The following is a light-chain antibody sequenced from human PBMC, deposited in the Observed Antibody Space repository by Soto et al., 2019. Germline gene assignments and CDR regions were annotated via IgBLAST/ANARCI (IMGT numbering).Light chain of an antibody. Sequence: EIVLTQSPATLSLSPGERATLSCRPSRSFSSSLAWYQQKPGQAPRLLIYDASNRATGIPARFSGSGSGTDFTLTISSLEPEDFAVYYCQQRSNWPLTFGGGTKVEIK. CDR2: DAS. V-gene: IGKV3-11*01. J-gene: IGKJ4*01. CDR3: QQRSNWPLT. CDR1: RSFSSS.